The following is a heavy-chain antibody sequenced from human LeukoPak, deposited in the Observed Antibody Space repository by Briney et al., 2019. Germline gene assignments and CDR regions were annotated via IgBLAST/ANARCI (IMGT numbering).Heavy chain of an antibody. J-gene: IGHJ4*02. CDR1: AYTFTSYN. D-gene: IGHD5-18*01. V-gene: IGHV1-46*01. CDR3: ASSGYSYGYHY. Sequence: ASVNVSCKASAYTFTSYNMHWVRQAPGQGLEWMGIINPSGGSTSYAQKFQGRATMTRDTSTSTVYMELSSLRSEDTAVYYCASSGYSYGYHYWGQGTLVTVSS. CDR2: INPSGGST.